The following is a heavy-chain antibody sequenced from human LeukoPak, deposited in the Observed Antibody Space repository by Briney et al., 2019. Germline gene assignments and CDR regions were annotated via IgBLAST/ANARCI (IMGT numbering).Heavy chain of an antibody. Sequence: GRSLRLSCAASGFTVSSNYFSWVRQAPGKGLEWVSIIYIGGTTYYADSVRGRFIISRDDSKNMLYLQMDSLRGEDTAVYYCASGTGSYTYYFEFWGQGTLVTVSS. CDR1: GFTVSSNY. CDR2: IYIGGTT. CDR3: ASGTGSYTYYFEF. D-gene: IGHD3-10*01. J-gene: IGHJ4*02. V-gene: IGHV3-66*01.